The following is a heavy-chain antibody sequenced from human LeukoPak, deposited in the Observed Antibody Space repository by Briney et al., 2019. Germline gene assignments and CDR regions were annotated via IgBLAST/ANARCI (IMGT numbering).Heavy chain of an antibody. CDR2: ISSSSSTI. Sequence: PGGSLRLSCAASGFTFSSYSMNWVRQAPGKGLEWVSYISSSSSTIYYADSVKGRFTISRDNAKNSLYLQMNSLRAEDTAVYYCAREVTIPYYYYMDVWGKGTTVTVSS. V-gene: IGHV3-48*01. D-gene: IGHD3-3*01. CDR3: AREVTIPYYYYMDV. J-gene: IGHJ6*03. CDR1: GFTFSSYS.